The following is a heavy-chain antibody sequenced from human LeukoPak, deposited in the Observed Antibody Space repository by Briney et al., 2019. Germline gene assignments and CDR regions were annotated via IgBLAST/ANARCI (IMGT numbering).Heavy chain of an antibody. CDR3: ARGKTGLFDY. CDR2: ISSSSSYI. CDR1: GFTFSSYS. V-gene: IGHV3-21*01. J-gene: IGHJ4*02. Sequence: PGGSLRLSCAASGFTFSSYSMNWVRQAPGKGLEWVSSISSSSSYIYYADSVKGRFTISRDNAKNSLYLQMNSLRAEDAAVYYCARGKTGLFDYWGQGTLVTVSS. D-gene: IGHD1-1*01.